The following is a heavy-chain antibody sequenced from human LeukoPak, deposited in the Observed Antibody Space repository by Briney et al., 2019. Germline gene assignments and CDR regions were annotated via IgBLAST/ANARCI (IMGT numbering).Heavy chain of an antibody. CDR1: GGSFSGYY. J-gene: IGHJ4*02. Sequence: SETLSLTRAVYGGSFSGYYWSWIRQPPGKGLEWIGEINHSGSTNYNPSLKSRVTISVGTSKNQFSLKLSSVTAADTAVYYCARGGHCSSTSCYKTLSYFDYWGQGTLVTVSS. V-gene: IGHV4-34*01. CDR3: ARGGHCSSTSCYKTLSYFDY. D-gene: IGHD2-2*02. CDR2: INHSGST.